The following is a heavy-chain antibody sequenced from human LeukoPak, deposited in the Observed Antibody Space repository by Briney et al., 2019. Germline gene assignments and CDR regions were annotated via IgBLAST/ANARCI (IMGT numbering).Heavy chain of an antibody. CDR3: ASRYCSGGSCSRVVDY. V-gene: IGHV4-4*02. CDR1: GGSISSSNW. Sequence: SGTLSLTCAVSGGSISSSNWWSWVRQPPGKGLEWIGEIYHSGSTNYNPSLKSRVTISVDKSKNQFSLKLSSATAADTAVYYCASRYCSGGSCSRVVDYWGQGTLVTVSS. J-gene: IGHJ4*02. CDR2: IYHSGST. D-gene: IGHD2-15*01.